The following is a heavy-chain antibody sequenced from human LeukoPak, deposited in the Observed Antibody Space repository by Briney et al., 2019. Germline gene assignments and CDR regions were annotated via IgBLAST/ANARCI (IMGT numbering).Heavy chain of an antibody. D-gene: IGHD6-19*01. J-gene: IGHJ4*02. CDR3: AREDSSGWYVFDY. Sequence: GGSLSLSCAASGFTFSDYYMSWIRQAPGKGLEWVSYISSSGSTIYYADSVKGRFTISRDNAKNSLYLQMNSLRAEDTAVYYCAREDSSGWYVFDYWGQGTLVTVSS. CDR2: ISSSGSTI. V-gene: IGHV3-11*01. CDR1: GFTFSDYY.